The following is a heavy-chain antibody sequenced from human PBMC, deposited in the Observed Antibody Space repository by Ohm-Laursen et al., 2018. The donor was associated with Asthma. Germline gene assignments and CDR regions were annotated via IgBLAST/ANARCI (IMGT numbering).Heavy chain of an antibody. Sequence: SLRLSCAASGFTFSSYAMHWVRKAPGKGLEWVAVISYDGSNKYYADSVKGRFTISRDNSKNTLYLQMNSLIAEDTAVYYCARGRDGFDYWGQGTLVTVSS. CDR3: ARGRDGFDY. V-gene: IGHV3-30-3*01. J-gene: IGHJ4*02. CDR2: ISYDGSNK. CDR1: GFTFSSYA.